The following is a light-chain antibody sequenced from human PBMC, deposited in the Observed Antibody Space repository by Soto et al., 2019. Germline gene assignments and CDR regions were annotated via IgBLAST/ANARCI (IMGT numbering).Light chain of an antibody. CDR1: QSISQW. J-gene: IGKJ5*01. CDR3: QQSYSTLIP. V-gene: IGKV1-39*01. Sequence: DIQMNQSTSTLYAYVGDRVTMTWRASQSISQWLAWYKKKPGTAPKFRIYDDSNLQSEVTSRCSGSGSWTDFTLNISSLKPEDLSTYECQQSYSTLIPFFPGTRLEIK. CDR2: DDS.